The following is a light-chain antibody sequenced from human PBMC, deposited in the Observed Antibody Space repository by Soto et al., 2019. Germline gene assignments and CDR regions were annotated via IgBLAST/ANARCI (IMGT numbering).Light chain of an antibody. Sequence: VMTHSPATVSVSPGERATLSSRASQSVSSRLAWYQQKPGQAPRLLISGASSRATGIPDRFSGSGSGTDFTLTISRLEPEDFALYYCQQYVTSAITFGQGTRLEIK. CDR2: GAS. J-gene: IGKJ5*01. CDR3: QQYVTSAIT. CDR1: QSVSSR. V-gene: IGKV3-20*01.